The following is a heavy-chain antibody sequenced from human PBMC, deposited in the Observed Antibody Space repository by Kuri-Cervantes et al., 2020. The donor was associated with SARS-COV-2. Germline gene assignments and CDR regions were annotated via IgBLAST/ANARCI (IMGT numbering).Heavy chain of an antibody. Sequence: SQTLSLTCAVYGGSFSGYYWSWIRQPPGKGLEWIGEINHSGSTNYNPSLKSRVTISVDTSKNQFSLKLSSVTAADTAVYYCAREEESGYDGGVCGYWGQGTLVTVSS. D-gene: IGHD5-12*01. CDR2: INHSGST. CDR1: GGSFSGYY. CDR3: AREEESGYDGGVCGY. J-gene: IGHJ4*02. V-gene: IGHV4-34*01.